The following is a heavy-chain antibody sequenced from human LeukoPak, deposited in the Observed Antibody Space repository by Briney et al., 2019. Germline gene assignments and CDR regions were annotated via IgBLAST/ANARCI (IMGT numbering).Heavy chain of an antibody. D-gene: IGHD4-11*01. CDR3: ARARAYSNQGFYYYGMDV. Sequence: PSETLSLTCTVSGGSIRRDYWSWIRQPSGKGLEWVGYISYSGSTSYNPSLESRVTMSVDTSKNQVSLKVNSVTAADTAVYFCARARAYSNQGFYYYGMDVWGQGTTVTVSS. J-gene: IGHJ6*02. V-gene: IGHV4-59*01. CDR1: GGSIRRDY. CDR2: ISYSGST.